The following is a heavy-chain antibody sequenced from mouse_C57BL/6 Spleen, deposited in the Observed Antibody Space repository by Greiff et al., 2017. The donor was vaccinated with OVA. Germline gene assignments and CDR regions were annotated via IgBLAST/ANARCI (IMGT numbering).Heavy chain of an antibody. CDR3: ARVDYEDY. J-gene: IGHJ2*01. V-gene: IGHV3-6*01. Sequence: DVQLQESGPGLVKPSQSLSLTCSVTGYSITSGYYWNWIRQFPGNKLEWMGYISYDGSNNYNPSLKNRISITRDTSKNQFFLKLNSVTTEDTATYYCARVDYEDYWGQGTTLTVSS. CDR2: ISYDGSN. D-gene: IGHD2-4*01. CDR1: GYSITSGYY.